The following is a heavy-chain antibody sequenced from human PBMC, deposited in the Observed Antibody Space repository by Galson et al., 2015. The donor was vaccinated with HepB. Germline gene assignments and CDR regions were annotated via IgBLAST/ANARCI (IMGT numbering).Heavy chain of an antibody. Sequence: SVKVSCKASGYSFTTYYIHWVRQAPGQGLEWMGIISPRSGRATYAEKFLGRVTMTTDTSTGTVYMEMGSLRSEDTAFYYCARGAVVPAAPPRDYWGQGSLVTVSS. V-gene: IGHV1-46*01. D-gene: IGHD2-2*01. CDR1: GYSFTTYY. CDR2: ISPRSGRA. CDR3: ARGAVVPAAPPRDY. J-gene: IGHJ4*02.